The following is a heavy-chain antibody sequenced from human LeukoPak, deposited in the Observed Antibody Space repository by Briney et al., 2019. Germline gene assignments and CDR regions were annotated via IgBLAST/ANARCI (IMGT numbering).Heavy chain of an antibody. J-gene: IGHJ4*02. CDR2: INHSGST. CDR3: ARGYYDSSVRFDY. CDR1: GGSFSGYY. Sequence: SSETLSLTCAVYGGSFSGYYWSWIRKPPGKGLEWIGEINHSGSTNYNPSLKSRVTISVDTSKNQFSLKLSSVTAADTAVYYCARGYYDSSVRFDYWGQGTLVTVSS. D-gene: IGHD3-22*01. V-gene: IGHV4-34*01.